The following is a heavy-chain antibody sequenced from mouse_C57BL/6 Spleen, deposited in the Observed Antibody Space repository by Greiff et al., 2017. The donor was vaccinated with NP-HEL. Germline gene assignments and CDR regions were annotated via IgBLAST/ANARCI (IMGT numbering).Heavy chain of an antibody. J-gene: IGHJ4*01. Sequence: QVQLQQSGPGLVQPSQSLSITCTVSGFSLTSYGVHWVRQPPGKGLEWLGVIWSGGSTDYNAAFISRLSISKDNSKSQVFFKMNSLQADDTAIYYCAKKTTVVDYYAMDYWGQGTSVTVSS. V-gene: IGHV2-4*01. CDR3: AKKTTVVDYYAMDY. D-gene: IGHD1-1*01. CDR2: IWSGGST. CDR1: GFSLTSYG.